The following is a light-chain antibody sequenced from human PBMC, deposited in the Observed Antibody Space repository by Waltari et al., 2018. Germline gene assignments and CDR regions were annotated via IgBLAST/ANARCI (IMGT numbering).Light chain of an antibody. CDR1: QSVLYSANKRNF. V-gene: IGKV4-1*01. Sequence: DIVMTQYPDSLAVSLGERATINCRSSQSVLYSANKRNFLGRYQQKPGQPPKLLIYWASTRESGVPDRFSGSGSGTDFTLTISTLQAEDVAIYYCQQYYSPPQTFGQGTKLEIK. J-gene: IGKJ2*01. CDR2: WAS. CDR3: QQYYSPPQT.